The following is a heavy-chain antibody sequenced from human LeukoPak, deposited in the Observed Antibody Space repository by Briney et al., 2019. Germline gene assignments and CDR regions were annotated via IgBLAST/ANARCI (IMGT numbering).Heavy chain of an antibody. CDR3: ARAGSYYDSSANHD. CDR2: IIPIFGTA. CDR1: GGTFSSYA. V-gene: IGHV1-69*05. Sequence: GASVKVSCKASGGTFSSYAISWVRQAPGQGREWMGRIIPIFGTANYAQKFQGRVTITTDESTSTAYMELSSLRSEHTAVYYCARAGSYYDSSANHDWGQGTLVTVSS. D-gene: IGHD3-22*01. J-gene: IGHJ4*02.